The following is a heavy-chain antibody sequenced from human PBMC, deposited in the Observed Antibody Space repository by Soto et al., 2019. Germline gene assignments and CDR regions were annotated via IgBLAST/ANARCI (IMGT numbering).Heavy chain of an antibody. J-gene: IGHJ6*02. D-gene: IGHD3-10*01. CDR3: AKGKGGFTMVRGPADYYGMDV. V-gene: IGHV3-23*01. Sequence: SLRLSCAASGFTFSSYAMSWVRQAPGKGLEWVSAISGSGGSTYYADSAKGRFTISRDNSKNTLYLQMNSLRAEDTAVYYCAKGKGGFTMVRGPADYYGMDVWGQGTTVTVSS. CDR1: GFTFSSYA. CDR2: ISGSGGST.